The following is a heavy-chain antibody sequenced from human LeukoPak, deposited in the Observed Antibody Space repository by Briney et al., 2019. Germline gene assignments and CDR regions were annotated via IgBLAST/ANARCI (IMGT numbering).Heavy chain of an antibody. Sequence: GASVKVSCKASGGTFSSYAISWVRQAPGQGLEWMGRLIPVLGMSHYAPGFQGRVTLTADRSTNTAYMELDRLTSDDTAVYFCARDRGGGFDLAFFDHWGRGTLVTVSS. D-gene: IGHD5-12*01. CDR3: ARDRGGGFDLAFFDH. CDR1: GGTFSSYA. CDR2: LIPVLGMS. J-gene: IGHJ4*02. V-gene: IGHV1-69*04.